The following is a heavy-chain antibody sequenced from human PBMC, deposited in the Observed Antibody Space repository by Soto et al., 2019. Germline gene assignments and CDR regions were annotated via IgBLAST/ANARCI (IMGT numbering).Heavy chain of an antibody. CDR2: INPNGGST. CDR3: ARDASFWSGYNEDYFDY. CDR1: GYIFINYY. J-gene: IGHJ4*02. V-gene: IGHV1-46*01. Sequence: ASVKVSCKASGYIFINYYIHWVRQAPGQGLEWIGIINPNGGSTNYAQKFRGRVTMARDTSTSTVYMDLSSLRSDDTAVYYCARDASFWSGYNEDYFDYWGQGTLVTVSS. D-gene: IGHD3-3*01.